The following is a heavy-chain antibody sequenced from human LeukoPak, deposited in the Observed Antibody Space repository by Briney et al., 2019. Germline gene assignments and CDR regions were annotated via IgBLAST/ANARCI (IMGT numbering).Heavy chain of an antibody. J-gene: IGHJ4*02. CDR1: GGSFSGYY. CDR3: ARGLNYFDY. Sequence: SETLSLTCAVYGGSFSGYYWSWIRQPPGKGLEWIGEINHSGTTNYNPSLKSRLTISVDTSKNQFSLKLSSVTAADTAVYYCARGLNYFDYWGQGTLVTVSS. CDR2: INHSGTT. V-gene: IGHV4-34*01.